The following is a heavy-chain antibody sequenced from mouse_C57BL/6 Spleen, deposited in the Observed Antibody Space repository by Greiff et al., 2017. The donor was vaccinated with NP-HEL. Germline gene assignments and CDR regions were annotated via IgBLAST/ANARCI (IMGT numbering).Heavy chain of an antibody. V-gene: IGHV1-80*01. CDR3: ARSDYGNLHWYFDV. CDR1: GYAFSSYW. J-gene: IGHJ1*03. D-gene: IGHD2-1*01. CDR2: IYPGDGDT. Sequence: VQLVESGAELVKPGASVKISCKASGYAFSSYWMNWVKQRPGKGLEWIGQIYPGDGDTNYNGKFKGKATLTADKSSSTAYMQLSSLTSEDSAVYFCARSDYGNLHWYFDVWGTGTTVTVSS.